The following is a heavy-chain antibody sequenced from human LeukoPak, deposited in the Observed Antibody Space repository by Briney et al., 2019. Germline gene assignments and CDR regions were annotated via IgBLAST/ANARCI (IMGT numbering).Heavy chain of an antibody. CDR1: GFTFSSYS. Sequence: GGSLRLSCAASGFTFSSYSMNWVRQAPGKGLEWVSSISSSSSYIYYADSVKGRFTISRDNAKNSLYLQMNSLRAEDTAVYYCAKGLRDYQNYFDYWGQGTLVTVSS. J-gene: IGHJ4*02. CDR2: ISSSSSYI. V-gene: IGHV3-21*04. CDR3: AKGLRDYQNYFDY. D-gene: IGHD2-2*01.